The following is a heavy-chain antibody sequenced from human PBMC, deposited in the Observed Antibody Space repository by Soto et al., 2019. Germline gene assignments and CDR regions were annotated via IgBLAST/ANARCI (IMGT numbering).Heavy chain of an antibody. D-gene: IGHD3-3*01. CDR3: ASGGAIFGVVYYYYGMDV. V-gene: IGHV1-69*01. J-gene: IGHJ6*02. Sequence: VKVSCKASGGTFSSYAISWVRQAPGQGLEWMGGIIPIFGTANYAQKFQGRVTITADESTSTAYMELSSLRSEDTAVYYCASGGAIFGVVYYYYGMDVWGQGTTVTVSS. CDR1: GGTFSSYA. CDR2: IIPIFGTA.